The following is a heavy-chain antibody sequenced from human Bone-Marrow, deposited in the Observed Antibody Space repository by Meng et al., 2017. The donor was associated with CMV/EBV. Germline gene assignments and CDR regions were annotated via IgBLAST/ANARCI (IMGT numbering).Heavy chain of an antibody. Sequence: QGGAGQPGGEGKKPGASVKVPCKASGATFSSYAISGVRQAPGQGLEWMGGIIPIFGTANYAQKFQGRVTITADESTSTAYMELSSLRSEDTAVYYCARALGDIGLDYWGQGTLVTVSS. CDR2: IIPIFGTA. V-gene: IGHV1-69*01. J-gene: IGHJ4*02. CDR1: GATFSSYA. D-gene: IGHD5-12*01. CDR3: ARALGDIGLDY.